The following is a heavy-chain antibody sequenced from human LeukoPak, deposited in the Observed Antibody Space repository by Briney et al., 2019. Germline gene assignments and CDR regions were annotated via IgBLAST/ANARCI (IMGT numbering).Heavy chain of an antibody. V-gene: IGHV4-59*11. CDR3: ARDSAWEGDWLDLMDV. CDR2: INHEGDT. J-gene: IGHJ6*02. CDR1: GGSLSTHF. D-gene: IGHD2-21*02. Sequence: LGTPFLTPRISGGSLSTHFWGLVRRAPGEGLEWIGDINHEGDTNFNPSLKSRVTLTVDTSKNQVSLRLRSVTAADTADYYCARDSAWEGDWLDLMDVWGQGTTVIVSS.